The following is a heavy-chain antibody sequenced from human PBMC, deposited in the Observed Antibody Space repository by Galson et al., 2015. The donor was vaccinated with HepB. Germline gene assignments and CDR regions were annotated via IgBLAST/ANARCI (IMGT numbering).Heavy chain of an antibody. CDR1: GFTFSSYA. J-gene: IGHJ4*02. V-gene: IGHV3-30-3*01. D-gene: IGHD6-19*01. Sequence: SLRLSCAASGFTFSSYAMHWVRQAPGKGLEWVAVISYDGSNKYYADSVKGRFTISRDNAKNSLYLQMNSLRADDTVVYYCARDGAQWLAQYYFDYWGQGALVPVSS. CDR3: ARDGAQWLAQYYFDY. CDR2: ISYDGSNK.